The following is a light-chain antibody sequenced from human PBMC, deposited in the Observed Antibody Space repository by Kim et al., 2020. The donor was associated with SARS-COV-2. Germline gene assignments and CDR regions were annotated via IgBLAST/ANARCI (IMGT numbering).Light chain of an antibody. CDR1: TRAVTSGHY. J-gene: IGLJ3*02. V-gene: IGLV7-46*01. Sequence: QAVVTREPSLTVSPGGTVTLTCGSSTRAVTSGHYPYWFQQKPGQAPKTLIYDTNKKHSWTPARFSGSLLGGKAALTLSGAQPEDEADYYCLLSDGGRGTFGGGTQLTVL. CDR2: DTN. CDR3: LLSDGGRGT.